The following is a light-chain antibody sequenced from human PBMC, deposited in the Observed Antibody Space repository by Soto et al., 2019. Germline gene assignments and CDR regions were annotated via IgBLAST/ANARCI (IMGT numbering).Light chain of an antibody. V-gene: IGKV1-5*01. J-gene: IGKJ1*01. CDR3: QQYNSYSPA. CDR1: QSISSW. Sequence: DIQMTQSPSTLSASVGDRVTITCRASQSISSWLAWYQQKPGKAPKLLIYDASILESGAPSRFSGSGSGTAFTLTISSLQPDDFATYYCQQYNSYSPAFGQGTKVEIK. CDR2: DAS.